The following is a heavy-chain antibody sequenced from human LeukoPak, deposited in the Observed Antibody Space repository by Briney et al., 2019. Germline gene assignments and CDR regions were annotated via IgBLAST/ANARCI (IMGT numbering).Heavy chain of an antibody. V-gene: IGHV3-7*01. D-gene: IGHD5-24*01. J-gene: IGHJ5*02. CDR3: ARGGLATIYNWFDP. CDR2: IKQDGSEE. CDR1: GFTFSIYW. Sequence: GGSLRLSCAASGFTFSIYWMSWVRQAPGKGLEWVANIKQDGSEEYYVDSVKGRFTISRDNAKTSLYLQMNSLRAEDTAVYYCARGGLATIYNWFDPWGQGTLVTVSS.